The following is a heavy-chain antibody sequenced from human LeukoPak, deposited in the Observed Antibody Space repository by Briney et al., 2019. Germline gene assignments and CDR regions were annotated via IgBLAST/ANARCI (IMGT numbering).Heavy chain of an antibody. CDR3: VKVGSGWSFDY. Sequence: GGSLRPSCAASGFTFSSYSMTWVRQATGKGLEWVSAISSSGGATDYAGSVKGRFTISRDNSKNTLYLQMSSLRAEDTAVYYCVKVGSGWSFDYWGQGTLVTVSS. J-gene: IGHJ4*02. D-gene: IGHD6-19*01. CDR2: ISSSGGAT. CDR1: GFTFSSYS. V-gene: IGHV3-23*01.